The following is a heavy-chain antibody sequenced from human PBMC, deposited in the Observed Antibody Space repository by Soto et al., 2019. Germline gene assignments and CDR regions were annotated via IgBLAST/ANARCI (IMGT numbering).Heavy chain of an antibody. CDR3: ARDRDPGQWLTTNDFDY. CDR2: IWYHGSNK. D-gene: IGHD6-19*01. CDR1: GFTFSSYG. J-gene: IGHJ4*02. V-gene: IGHV3-33*01. Sequence: QVQLVESGGGVVQPGRSLRLSCAASGFTFSSYGMHWVRQAPGKGLEWVAVIWYHGSNKYYADSVKGRFTISRDNSKNTLYLQMNSRRAEDTAVYYCARDRDPGQWLTTNDFDYWGQGTLVTVSS.